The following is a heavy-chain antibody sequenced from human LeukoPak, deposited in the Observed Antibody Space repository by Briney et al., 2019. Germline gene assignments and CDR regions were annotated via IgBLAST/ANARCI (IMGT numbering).Heavy chain of an antibody. Sequence: SETLSLTCTVSGGSINTYYWSWLRQPPGKGLEWIGYIYHSGSTYYNPSLKSRVTISVDRSKNQFSLKLSSVTAADTAVYYCAREVSKHSYGMDVWGQGTTVTVSS. CDR2: IYHSGST. CDR3: AREVSKHSYGMDV. J-gene: IGHJ6*02. D-gene: IGHD3-3*02. V-gene: IGHV4-59*12. CDR1: GGSINTYY.